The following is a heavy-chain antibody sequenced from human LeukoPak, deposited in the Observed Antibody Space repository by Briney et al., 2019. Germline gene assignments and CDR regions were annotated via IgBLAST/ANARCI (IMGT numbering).Heavy chain of an antibody. V-gene: IGHV3-23*01. CDR3: AKCACSGGSCYPLY. CDR2: ISGSGGST. CDR1: GFTFSSYA. Sequence: PGGSLRLSCAASGFTFSSYAMSWVRQAPGRGLEWVSAISGSGGSTYYADSVKGRFTISRDNSKNTLYLQMNSLRAEDTAVYYCAKCACSGGSCYPLYWGQGTLVTVSS. D-gene: IGHD2-15*01. J-gene: IGHJ4*02.